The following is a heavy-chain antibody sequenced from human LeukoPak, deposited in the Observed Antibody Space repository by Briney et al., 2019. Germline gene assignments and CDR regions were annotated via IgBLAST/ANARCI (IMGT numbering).Heavy chain of an antibody. CDR2: INHSGST. J-gene: IGHJ5*02. Sequence: SETLTLTCAVYGGTFSGYYWSWIRQPPGKGLEWIGEINHSGSTNYNASLKSRVTISVDTSKNQFSLRLSSVTAADTAVYYCAPRGDIEHSYGYGKWFDPWGQGTRVTVSS. CDR1: GGTFSGYY. D-gene: IGHD5-18*01. V-gene: IGHV4-34*08. CDR3: APRGDIEHSYGYGKWFDP.